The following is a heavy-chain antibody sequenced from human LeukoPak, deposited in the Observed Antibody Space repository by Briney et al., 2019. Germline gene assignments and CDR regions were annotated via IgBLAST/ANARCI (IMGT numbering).Heavy chain of an antibody. Sequence: SETLSLTCTVSGGSISNSSYYWGWIRQPRGKGLEWIGSVYYSGSTYSNPSLKSRVTISIDTSKNQFSLNLSSVTAADTAVYYCARLKSGVGWFDPWGQGTLVTVSS. D-gene: IGHD1-26*01. V-gene: IGHV4-39*01. CDR1: GGSISNSSYY. CDR2: VYYSGST. J-gene: IGHJ5*02. CDR3: ARLKSGVGWFDP.